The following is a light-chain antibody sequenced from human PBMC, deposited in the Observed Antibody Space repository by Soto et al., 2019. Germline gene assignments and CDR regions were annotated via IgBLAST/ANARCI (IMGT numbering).Light chain of an antibody. CDR2: RAS. CDR3: QQSYNSPPWT. J-gene: IGKJ1*01. V-gene: IGKV1-39*01. Sequence: DIPTTQSPSSLSASVGDRVTISCRASQTISTSLNWYQQKPGTAPRLLIYRASSVKSGVPPRFSGSGSGRDFTLTISSLRPEDIATYFCQQSYNSPPWTFGQGTKVEVK. CDR1: QTISTS.